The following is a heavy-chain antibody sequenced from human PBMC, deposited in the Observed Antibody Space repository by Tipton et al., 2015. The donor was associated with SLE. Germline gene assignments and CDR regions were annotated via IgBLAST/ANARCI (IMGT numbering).Heavy chain of an antibody. J-gene: IGHJ4*02. CDR2: IYYSGST. CDR3: AREPRSGYHDY. V-gene: IGHV4-38-2*02. D-gene: IGHD3-3*01. CDR1: GYSISSDYY. Sequence: TLSLTCTVSGYSISSDYYWGWIRQPPGKGLEWIGYIYYSGSTIHNPSLKSRVTMSVDTSKNQFSLKLSSVTAADTAVYYCAREPRSGYHDYWGQGTLVIVSS.